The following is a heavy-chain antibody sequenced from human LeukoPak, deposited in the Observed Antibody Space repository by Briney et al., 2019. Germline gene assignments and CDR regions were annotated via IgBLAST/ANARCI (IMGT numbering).Heavy chain of an antibody. Sequence: ASMKVSCKASGYTFTNYAISWVRQAPGQGLEWMGWISAYNGNTNYAQKLQGRVTMTTDTSTSTAYMELRSLRSDDTAVYYCARFSLGAAAAGFDPWGQGTLVTVSS. V-gene: IGHV1-18*01. CDR1: GYTFTNYA. CDR3: ARFSLGAAAAGFDP. CDR2: ISAYNGNT. J-gene: IGHJ5*02. D-gene: IGHD6-13*01.